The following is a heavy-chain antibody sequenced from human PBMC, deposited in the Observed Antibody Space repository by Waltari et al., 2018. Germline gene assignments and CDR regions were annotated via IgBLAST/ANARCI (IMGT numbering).Heavy chain of an antibody. CDR1: GFTLPSYG. V-gene: IGHV1-18*01. CDR2: ISGNNGDP. J-gene: IGHJ3*01. D-gene: IGHD3-22*01. Sequence: VQLVQSESAVKKPGASVKVSCKTSGFTLPSYGFTWVRKAPGQGLEWIGWISGNNGDPNYAQEFRDRVTMTTDTSTNTVYMELRTLRSDDTALYYCARNPNPFYYDSPCDLWGQGTELTVSS. CDR3: ARNPNPFYYDSPCDL.